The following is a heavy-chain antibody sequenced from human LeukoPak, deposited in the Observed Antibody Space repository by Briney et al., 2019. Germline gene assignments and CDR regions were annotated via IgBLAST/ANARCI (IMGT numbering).Heavy chain of an antibody. CDR1: GFTFSSYA. CDR3: AKDHPGVYVSYYFDY. D-gene: IGHD3-16*01. V-gene: IGHV3-23*01. Sequence: GGSLRLSCAASGFTFSSYAMSWVRQAPGKGLEWVSAISGSGGSTYYADSVKGRFTISRDNSKNTLYLQMNSLRVEDTAVYYCAKDHPGVYVSYYFDYWGQGTLVTVSS. CDR2: ISGSGGST. J-gene: IGHJ4*02.